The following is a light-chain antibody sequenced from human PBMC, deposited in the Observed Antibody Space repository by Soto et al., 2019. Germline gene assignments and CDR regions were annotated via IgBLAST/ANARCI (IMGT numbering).Light chain of an antibody. CDR2: DAS. Sequence: EIVLTQSPAPLSLSPGERATLSCRASQSVSSYLAWYQQKPGQAPRLLIYDASNRATGIPARFSGSGSGTAFTLTISSLEPEDFAIYSGQQRSNWPPYTFGQGTKLEIK. CDR3: QQRSNWPPYT. J-gene: IGKJ2*01. CDR1: QSVSSY. V-gene: IGKV3-11*01.